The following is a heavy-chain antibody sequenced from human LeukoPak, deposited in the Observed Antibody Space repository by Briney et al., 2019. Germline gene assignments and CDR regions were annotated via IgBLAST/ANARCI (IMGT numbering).Heavy chain of an antibody. J-gene: IGHJ4*02. CDR3: ARYGSGTYSFDY. V-gene: IGHV4-59*01. CDR1: GASISSYY. D-gene: IGHD3-10*01. CDR2: IYYTGST. Sequence: SETLSLTCTVSGASISSYYWSWIRQPPGKGLEWIGYIYYTGSTNSNPSLKSRVTMSVDTSKNQFSLRLSSVTAADTAVYSCARYGSGTYSFDYWGQGTLVTASS.